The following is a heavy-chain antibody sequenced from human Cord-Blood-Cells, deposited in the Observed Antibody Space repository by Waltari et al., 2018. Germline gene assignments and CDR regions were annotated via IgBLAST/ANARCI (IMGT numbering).Heavy chain of an antibody. J-gene: IGHJ3*02. CDR1: GLTFSSYA. V-gene: IGHV3-23*01. Sequence: EVQLLESGGGLVQPGGSLRLSCAASGLTFSSYAMRWVRQAPGRGLEWFSAISGSGGSTYYADSVKGRFTISRDNSKNTLYLQMNSLRAEDTAVYYCANKNAFDIWGQGTMVTVSS. CDR2: ISGSGGST. CDR3: ANKNAFDI.